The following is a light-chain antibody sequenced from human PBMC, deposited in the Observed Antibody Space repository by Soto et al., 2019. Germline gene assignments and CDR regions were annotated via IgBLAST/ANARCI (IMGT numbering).Light chain of an antibody. Sequence: SYELTQPPSVSVAPGQTARITCGGNNIGSTSVHWYQQKPGQAPVLVVYEDSDRPPGIPERFSGSNSGNTATLTISRVEAGDEADYYCQVWDSSSDHPGVFGGGTQLTVL. CDR2: EDS. CDR1: NIGSTS. J-gene: IGLJ3*02. V-gene: IGLV3-21*02. CDR3: QVWDSSSDHPGV.